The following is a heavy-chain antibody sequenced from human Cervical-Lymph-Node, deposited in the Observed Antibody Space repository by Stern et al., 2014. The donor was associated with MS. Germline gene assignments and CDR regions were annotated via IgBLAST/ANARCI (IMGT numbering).Heavy chain of an antibody. Sequence: QLQLQESGPGLVKPSGTLSLTCAVSGGSISSSHWWSWVRKPPGKGLEVIGNINQSGDANYNSALKSRLSISIDRSKNQYTLRLSSETAADTAVYYCATIGSGPFDYWGQGTLVTVSS. V-gene: IGHV4-4*02. J-gene: IGHJ4*02. CDR2: INQSGDA. D-gene: IGHD3-10*01. CDR1: GGSISSSHW. CDR3: ATIGSGPFDY.